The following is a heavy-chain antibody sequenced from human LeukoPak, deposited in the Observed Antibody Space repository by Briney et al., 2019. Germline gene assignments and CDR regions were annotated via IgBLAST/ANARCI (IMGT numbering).Heavy chain of an antibody. Sequence: SETLSLTCAVSGGSISSGGYSWSWIRQPPGKGLEWIGYIYHSGSTHYNPSLKSRVTISVDRSKNQFSLKLSSVTAADTAVYYCAREGGPSDAFDIWGQGTMVTVSS. CDR3: AREGGPSDAFDI. J-gene: IGHJ3*02. V-gene: IGHV4-30-2*01. CDR1: GGSISSGGYS. D-gene: IGHD1-26*01. CDR2: IYHSGST.